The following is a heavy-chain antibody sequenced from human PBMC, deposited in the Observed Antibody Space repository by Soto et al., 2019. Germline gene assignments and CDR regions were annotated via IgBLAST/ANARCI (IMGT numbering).Heavy chain of an antibody. CDR1: GGSFSGYY. CDR3: ARADRTLVTSYSLDI. CDR2: TNHSGTI. D-gene: IGHD2-21*02. Sequence: SETLSLTCAVYGGSFSGYYWTWIRQPPGKGLEWIGETNHSGTINFNPSLKSRLTISLDTSKKHFSLKLSSVTDADTAAYYCARADRTLVTSYSLDIWGQGTTVTVS. J-gene: IGHJ6*02. V-gene: IGHV4-34*01.